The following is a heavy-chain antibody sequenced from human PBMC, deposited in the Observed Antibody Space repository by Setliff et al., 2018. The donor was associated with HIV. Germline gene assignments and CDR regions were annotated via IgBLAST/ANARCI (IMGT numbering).Heavy chain of an antibody. CDR1: GYTFTSYD. D-gene: IGHD2-15*01. CDR3: VRGDPGRYCSGGSCSYFDY. CDR2: MNPNSANT. V-gene: IGHV1-8*01. J-gene: IGHJ4*02. Sequence: ASVKVSCKASGYTFTSYDINWVRQATGQGLEWMGWMNPNSANTGYAQKFQGRVTMTRNTSISTAYMELSNLRSEDTAVYYCVRGDPGRYCSGGSCSYFDYWRQGTLVTRLL.